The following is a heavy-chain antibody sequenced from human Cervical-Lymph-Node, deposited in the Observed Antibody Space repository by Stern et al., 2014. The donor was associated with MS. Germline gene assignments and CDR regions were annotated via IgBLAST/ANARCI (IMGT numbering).Heavy chain of an antibody. CDR2: IITNTGNT. V-gene: IGHV7-4-1*04. CDR3: ARVTIPEWLSH. Sequence: QVQLVQSGSEVKKTGASVKVSCKASGYTFSSYSMNWVRQAPGQGLEWMGWIITNTGNTTYEQDYTGRFVTSKHTTVTIRYYQRNSLKPEYTAVYYCARVTIPEWLSHWGQGTLVTVSP. CDR1: GYTFSSYS. J-gene: IGHJ4*02. D-gene: IGHD5-12*01.